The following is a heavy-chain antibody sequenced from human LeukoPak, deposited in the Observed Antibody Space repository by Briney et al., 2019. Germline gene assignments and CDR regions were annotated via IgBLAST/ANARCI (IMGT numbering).Heavy chain of an antibody. J-gene: IGHJ3*02. CDR1: GGSXSSYY. Sequence: TXXVXGGSXSSYYWSWIRQPPGKGLEWIGSIYYSGSTYYNPSLKSRVTISVDTSKNQFSLKLSSVTAADTAVYYCXXXQAAAGADAFDIWGQGTMVTVSS. CDR3: XXXQAAAGADAFDI. V-gene: IGHV4-59*04. CDR2: IYYSGST. D-gene: IGHD6-13*01.